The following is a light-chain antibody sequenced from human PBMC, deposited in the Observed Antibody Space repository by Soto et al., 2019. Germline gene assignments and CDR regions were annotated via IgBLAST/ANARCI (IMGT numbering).Light chain of an antibody. Sequence: EIVLTQSPPTLSLSPGERATLSCRASQSVSRYFAWYQQKPGQAPRLIINDASNRATGIPARFSGSGSGTDFTLSISSLEPEDFAVYYCQQRSIWPLTFGGGTKVEIK. J-gene: IGKJ4*01. CDR1: QSVSRY. CDR3: QQRSIWPLT. CDR2: DAS. V-gene: IGKV3-11*01.